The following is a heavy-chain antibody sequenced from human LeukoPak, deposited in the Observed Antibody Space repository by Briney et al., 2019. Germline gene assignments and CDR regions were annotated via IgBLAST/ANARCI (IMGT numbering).Heavy chain of an antibody. CDR1: GPNFTSYW. CDR3: ARLAGSGGSCYRCFDY. Sequence: GESLEISCKGSGPNFTSYWIGWGRPLPGKGLEWMGIIYPGDSDTRYSPSFQGQVTISADKSISTAYLQWSSLEASDTAMYYCARLAGSGGSCYRCFDYWGQGTLVTVSS. CDR2: IYPGDSDT. D-gene: IGHD2-15*01. V-gene: IGHV5-51*01. J-gene: IGHJ4*02.